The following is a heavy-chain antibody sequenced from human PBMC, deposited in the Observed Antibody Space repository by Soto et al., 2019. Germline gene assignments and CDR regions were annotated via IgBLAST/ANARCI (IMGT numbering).Heavy chain of an antibody. CDR3: ARANTPHSPAPS. Sequence: PVGSLRLSCAASGFTFSSYAMSWVRQAPGKGLEWVSAISGSGGSTYYADSVKGRFTISRDNSKNTLYLQMNSLRAEDTAVYYCARANTPHSPAPSWGQGTLVTVSS. CDR2: ISGSGGST. J-gene: IGHJ5*02. CDR1: GFTFSSYA. V-gene: IGHV3-23*01.